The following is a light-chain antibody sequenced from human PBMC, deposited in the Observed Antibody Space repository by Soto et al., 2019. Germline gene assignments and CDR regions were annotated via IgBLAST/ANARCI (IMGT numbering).Light chain of an antibody. V-gene: IGKV1-5*01. CDR2: DAS. J-gene: IGKJ5*01. Sequence: RMPQSPSPISASVGARVSITCRASQSLNNYLAWYQQKPGKAPKLLIYDASTLERGVPSRFSGTGSGTEFTLTISSLQPDDFATYYCQQYYSSSITVGQGTRLENK. CDR3: QQYYSSSIT. CDR1: QSLNNY.